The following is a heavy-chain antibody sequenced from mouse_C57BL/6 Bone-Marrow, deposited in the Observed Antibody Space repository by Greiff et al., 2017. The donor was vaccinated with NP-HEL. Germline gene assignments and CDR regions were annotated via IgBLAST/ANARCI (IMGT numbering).Heavy chain of an antibody. J-gene: IGHJ1*03. CDR2: IDPSDSYT. CDR3: ARPFITTVVATRYFDV. CDR1: GYTFTSYW. V-gene: IGHV1-59*01. Sequence: QVQLQQPGAELVRPGTSVKLSCKASGYTFTSYWMHWVKQRPGQGLEWIGVIDPSDSYTNYNQKFKGKATLTVDTSSSTAYMQLSSLTSEDSAVYYCARPFITTVVATRYFDVWGTGTTVTVSS. D-gene: IGHD1-1*01.